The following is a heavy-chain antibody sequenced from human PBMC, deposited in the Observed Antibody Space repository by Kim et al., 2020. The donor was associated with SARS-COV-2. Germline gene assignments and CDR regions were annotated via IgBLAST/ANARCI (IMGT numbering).Heavy chain of an antibody. J-gene: IGHJ4*02. D-gene: IGHD3-10*01. CDR3: AKDGGELLLDY. V-gene: IGHV3-23*01. Sequence: YYADSVKGRFTISRANSTNTLYLQMNSLRAEDTAVYYCAKDGGELLLDYWGQGTLVTVSS.